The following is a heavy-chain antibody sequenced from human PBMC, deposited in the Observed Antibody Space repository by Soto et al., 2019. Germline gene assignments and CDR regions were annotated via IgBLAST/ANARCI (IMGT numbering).Heavy chain of an antibody. V-gene: IGHV1-3*01. Sequence: ASVKVSCKASGYTFTSYAIHWVRQAPGQRLEWMGWINGGNGNTYYSEHFQGRVTFTRDTSTSTVYMELSSLRSEDTAVYYCARAHPTDSEPGYYDSSGYEASSSDYWGQGTLVTVSS. CDR3: ARAHPTDSEPGYYDSSGYEASSSDY. D-gene: IGHD3-22*01. J-gene: IGHJ4*02. CDR2: INGGNGNT. CDR1: GYTFTSYA.